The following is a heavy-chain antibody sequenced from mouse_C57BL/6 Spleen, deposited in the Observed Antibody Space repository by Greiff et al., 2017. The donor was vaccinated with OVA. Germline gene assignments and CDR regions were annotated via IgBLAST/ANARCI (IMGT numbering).Heavy chain of an antibody. CDR3: AIYYSNYHFAY. CDR1: GYTFTSYW. J-gene: IGHJ3*01. V-gene: IGHV1-64*01. CDR2: IHPNSGST. D-gene: IGHD2-5*01. Sequence: QVQLQQPGAELVKPGASVKLSCKASGYTFTSYWMHWVKQRPGQGLEWIGMIHPNSGSTNYNEKFKSKATLTVDKSSSTAYMQLSSLTSEDSAVYYCAIYYSNYHFAYWGQGTLVTVSA.